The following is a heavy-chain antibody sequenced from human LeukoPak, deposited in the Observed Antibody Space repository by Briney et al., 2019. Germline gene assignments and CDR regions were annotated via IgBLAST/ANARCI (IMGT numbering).Heavy chain of an antibody. Sequence: ASVKVSCKVSGYTLTELSMHWARQAPGKGLEWMGGFDPEDGETIYAQKFQGRVTMTEDTSTDTAYMELSSLRSEGTAVYYCATVDFWSGYSFFDYWGQGTLVTVSS. V-gene: IGHV1-24*01. J-gene: IGHJ4*02. D-gene: IGHD3-3*01. CDR1: GYTLTELS. CDR3: ATVDFWSGYSFFDY. CDR2: FDPEDGET.